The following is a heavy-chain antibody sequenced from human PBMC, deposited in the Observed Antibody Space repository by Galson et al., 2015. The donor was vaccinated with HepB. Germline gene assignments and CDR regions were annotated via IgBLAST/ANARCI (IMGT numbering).Heavy chain of an antibody. Sequence: SLRLSCAASGFTFSSYAMSWVRQAPGKGLEWVSAISGSGGSTYYADSVKGRFTISRDNSRNTLYLQMNSLRAEETAVYYCAKASQKLQYQLLLRSAEYFQHWGQGTLVTVSS. CDR1: GFTFSSYA. CDR2: ISGSGGST. V-gene: IGHV3-23*01. J-gene: IGHJ1*01. CDR3: AKASQKLQYQLLLRSAEYFQH. D-gene: IGHD2-2*01.